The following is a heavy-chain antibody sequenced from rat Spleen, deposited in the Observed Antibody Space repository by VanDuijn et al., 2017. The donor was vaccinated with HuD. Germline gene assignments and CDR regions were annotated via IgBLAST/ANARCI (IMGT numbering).Heavy chain of an antibody. CDR1: GFTFSNYY. CDR2: ISTGGGNT. Sequence: EVQLVESGGGLVQPGRSMKLSCAASGFTFSNYYMAWVRQAPTKGLEWVASISTGGGNTYYRDSVKGRFTISRDNAKSTLYLQMDSLRSEDTATYYCERQPNNYGWFAYWGQGTLVTVSS. J-gene: IGHJ3*01. V-gene: IGHV5-25*01. D-gene: IGHD1-10*01. CDR3: ERQPNNYGWFAY.